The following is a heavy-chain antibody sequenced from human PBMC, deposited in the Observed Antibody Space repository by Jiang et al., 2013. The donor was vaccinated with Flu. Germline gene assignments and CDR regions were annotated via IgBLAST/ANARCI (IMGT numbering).Heavy chain of an antibody. Sequence: QSPSRGLEWLGKTYYRSKWYNDYAVSVKSRITINPDTSKNQFSLQLNSVTPEDTAVYYCARDGHGEAVAGDFDYWGQGTLVTVSS. CDR2: TYYRSKWYN. CDR3: ARDGHGEAVAGDFDY. J-gene: IGHJ4*02. V-gene: IGHV6-1*01. D-gene: IGHD6-19*01.